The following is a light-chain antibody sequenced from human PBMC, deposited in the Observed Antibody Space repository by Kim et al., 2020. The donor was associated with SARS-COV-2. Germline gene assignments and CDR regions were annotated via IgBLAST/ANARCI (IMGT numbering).Light chain of an antibody. CDR3: LTWGPGIRV. J-gene: IGLJ2*01. Sequence: PVKLTGTLTSGHSTYAIAWNQQLPEKGPRYLMNVDSDGSHTRGDGIPDRFSGSSSGAERHLTISSLQPEDEADYYCLTWGPGIRVFGGGTQLTVL. V-gene: IGLV4-69*01. CDR2: VDSDGSH. CDR1: SGHSTYA.